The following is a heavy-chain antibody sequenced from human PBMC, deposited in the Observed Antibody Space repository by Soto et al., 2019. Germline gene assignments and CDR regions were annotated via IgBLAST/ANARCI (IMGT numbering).Heavy chain of an antibody. D-gene: IGHD6-19*01. J-gene: IGHJ4*02. V-gene: IGHV4-59*01. CDR1: GGSISSYY. Sequence: SETLSLTCTVSGGSISSYYWSWIRQPPGKGLEWIGYIYYSGSTNYNPSLKSRVTISVDTSKNQFSLKLSSVTAADTAVYYCARGIAVAQWGQGTLVTVSS. CDR3: ARGIAVAQ. CDR2: IYYSGST.